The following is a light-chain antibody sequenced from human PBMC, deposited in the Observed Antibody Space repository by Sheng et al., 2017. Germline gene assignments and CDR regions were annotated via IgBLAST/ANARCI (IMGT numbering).Light chain of an antibody. V-gene: IGKV3-20*01. J-gene: IGKJ5*01. CDR2: GAS. CDR1: QSLNAD. CDR3: QQYGSSPIT. Sequence: EIVLTQSPATLSLSPGQRATLSCRASQSLNADLAWYQQKPGQPPRLLIYGASSRATGISDRFSGSGSGTDFTLTISRLEPEDFAVYYCQQYGSSPITFGQGTRLEIK.